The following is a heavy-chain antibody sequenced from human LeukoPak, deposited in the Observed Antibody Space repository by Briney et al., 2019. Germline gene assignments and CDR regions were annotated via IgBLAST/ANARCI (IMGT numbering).Heavy chain of an antibody. D-gene: IGHD6-19*01. CDR3: TRPREGSSGWYTDDAFDI. Sequence: GGSLRLSCAASGFTFSGSAMHWVRQASGKGLEWVGRIRSKANSYATAYTASVKGRFTISRDDSKNTAYLQMNSLKTEDTAVYYCTRPREGSSGWYTDDAFDIWGQGTMVTVSS. CDR1: GFTFSGSA. J-gene: IGHJ3*02. CDR2: IRSKANSYAT. V-gene: IGHV3-73*01.